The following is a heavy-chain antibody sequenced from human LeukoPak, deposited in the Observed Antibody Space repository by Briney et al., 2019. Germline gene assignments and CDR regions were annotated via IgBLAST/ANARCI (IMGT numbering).Heavy chain of an antibody. J-gene: IGHJ4*02. V-gene: IGHV3-53*01. CDR3: ARGLYYYDSSGYYYY. D-gene: IGHD3-22*01. Sequence: PGGSLGLSCAASGFTVSSNCMSWVRQAPGKGLEWVSVIYYSGSTYYADSVKGRFTISRDNSKNTLYLQMNSLRAEDTAVYYCARGLYYYDSSGYYYYWGQGTLVTVSS. CDR1: GFTVSSNC. CDR2: IYYSGST.